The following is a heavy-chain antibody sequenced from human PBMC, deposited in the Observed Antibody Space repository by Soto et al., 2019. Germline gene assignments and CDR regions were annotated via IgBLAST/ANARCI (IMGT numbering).Heavy chain of an antibody. CDR2: ISAYNGNT. CDR1: GYTFTSYG. D-gene: IGHD3-22*01. V-gene: IGHV1-18*01. Sequence: GASVKVSCKASGYTFTSYGISWVRQAPGQGLEWMGWISAYNGNTNYAQKLQGRVTMTTDTSTSTAYMEPRSLRSDDTAVYYCASGGSYYYDSSGSAFDIWGQGTMVTVSS. J-gene: IGHJ3*02. CDR3: ASGGSYYYDSSGSAFDI.